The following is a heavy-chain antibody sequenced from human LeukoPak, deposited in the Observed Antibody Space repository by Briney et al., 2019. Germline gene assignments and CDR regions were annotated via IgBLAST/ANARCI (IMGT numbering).Heavy chain of an antibody. CDR1: GFTFSDYY. D-gene: IGHD6-19*01. Sequence: PGGSLRLSCAASGFTFSDYYMSWIRQPPGKGLEWIGSIYYSGSTYYNPSLKSRVTISVDTSKNQFSLKLSSVTAADTAVYYCARINLKYSSGWYMYYYYYMDVWGKGTTVTVSS. CDR3: ARINLKYSSGWYMYYYYYMDV. CDR2: IYYSGST. J-gene: IGHJ6*03. V-gene: IGHV4-38-2*01.